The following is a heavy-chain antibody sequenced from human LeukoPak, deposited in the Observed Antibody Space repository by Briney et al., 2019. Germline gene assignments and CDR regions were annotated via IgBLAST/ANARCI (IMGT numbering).Heavy chain of an antibody. CDR3: ARHVPRARWVHSEYFQL. J-gene: IGHJ1*01. CDR2: ISDSGST. CDR1: DGSFSGFY. D-gene: IGHD5-24*01. Sequence: SETLSLTCAVSDGSFSGFYWSLIRQFPGKGLEWIGQISDSGSTNYNPSLRSRVTISADTSKNQFSLRLSSVTAADTAVYCCARHVPRARWVHSEYFQLWGQGTLVTVSS. V-gene: IGHV4-34*01.